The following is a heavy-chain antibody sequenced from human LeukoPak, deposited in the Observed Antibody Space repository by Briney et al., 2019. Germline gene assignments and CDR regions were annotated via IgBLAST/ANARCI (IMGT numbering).Heavy chain of an antibody. Sequence: GGSLRLSCASSGFTFSTNWMSWVRQAPGKGLEWVANIKQDGSEKHYVDSVKGRFTISRDNAKNTLYLQLDSLRAEDTAVYYCARGLAVAGSSWFDPWGQGTLVSVSS. CDR2: IKQDGSEK. J-gene: IGHJ5*02. D-gene: IGHD6-19*01. V-gene: IGHV3-7*04. CDR3: ARGLAVAGSSWFDP. CDR1: GFTFSTNW.